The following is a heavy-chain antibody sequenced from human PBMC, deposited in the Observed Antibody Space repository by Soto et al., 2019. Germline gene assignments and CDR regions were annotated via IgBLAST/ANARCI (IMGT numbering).Heavy chain of an antibody. V-gene: IGHV1-18*01. J-gene: IGHJ6*02. D-gene: IGHD3-3*01. Sequence: QVQLVQSGAEVKKPGASVKVSCKASGYTFTSYGISWVRQAPGQGLEWMGWISAYNGNTNYAQKLQGRVTMTTDTSTSKAYRELRSLRSDDTAVYYCARDRTGYDFWSGYNYYYYGMDVWGQGTTVTVSS. CDR3: ARDRTGYDFWSGYNYYYYGMDV. CDR1: GYTFTSYG. CDR2: ISAYNGNT.